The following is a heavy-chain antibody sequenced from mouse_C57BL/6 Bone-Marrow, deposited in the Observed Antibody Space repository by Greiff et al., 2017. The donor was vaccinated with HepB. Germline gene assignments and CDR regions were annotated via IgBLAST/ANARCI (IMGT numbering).Heavy chain of an antibody. CDR2: IYPGSGST. D-gene: IGHD2-4*01. J-gene: IGHJ3*01. CDR1: GCTFTSYW. Sequence: VQLQQPGAELVKPGASVKMSCKASGCTFTSYWITWVKQRPGQGLEWIGDIYPGSGSTNYNEKFKSKATLTVDTSSSTAYMQLSSLTSEDSAVYYCARGRLRRGAWFAYWGQGTLVTVSA. V-gene: IGHV1-55*01. CDR3: ARGRLRRGAWFAY.